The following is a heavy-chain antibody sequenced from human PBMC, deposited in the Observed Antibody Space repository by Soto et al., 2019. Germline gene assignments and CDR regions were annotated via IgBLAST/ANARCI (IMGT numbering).Heavy chain of an antibody. CDR2: INPDGSAT. Sequence: EVQLVESGGGLVQPGGSLRLSCAASGFTFSYYWMHWVRQAPGKGLVWVSRINPDGSATTYTDSVKGRFTISRDNARNTLYLQMNSLSAEDTAVDYCARVKSGSYDWFDPWGQGTLVTVSS. CDR3: ARVKSGSYDWFDP. J-gene: IGHJ5*02. V-gene: IGHV3-74*03. D-gene: IGHD1-26*01. CDR1: GFTFSYYW.